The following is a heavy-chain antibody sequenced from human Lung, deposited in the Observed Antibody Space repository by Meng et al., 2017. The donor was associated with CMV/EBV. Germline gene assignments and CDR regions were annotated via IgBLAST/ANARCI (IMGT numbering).Heavy chain of an antibody. V-gene: IGHV4-31*03. J-gene: IGHJ5*02. CDR2: IYYSGST. CDR1: GGSISSGGFY. CDR3: ARTNYGDYNWFDP. Sequence: QVRLQESGPGLVKPSQTLSLTCTVSGGSISSGGFYWSWIRQHPGKGLEWIGYIYYSGSTYYNPSLRSRVAISIDTSKNQFSLKLTSVTAADTAVYFCARTNYGDYNWFDPWGQGTLVTVSS. D-gene: IGHD4-17*01.